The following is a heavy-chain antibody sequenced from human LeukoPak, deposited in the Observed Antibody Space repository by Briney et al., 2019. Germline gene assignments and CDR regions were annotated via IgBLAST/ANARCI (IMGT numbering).Heavy chain of an antibody. Sequence: PSGTLSLTCAVSGGSISSNNWWSWVRQPPGKGLEWIGDIYHSGSFNYNPSLKSRVTISVDKSKNQFSVNLSSVTAADTAVYYCARYSSGYYYFDYWSQGTLVTVSS. D-gene: IGHD5-12*01. V-gene: IGHV4-4*02. J-gene: IGHJ4*02. CDR1: GGSISSNNW. CDR3: ARYSSGYYYFDY. CDR2: IYHSGSF.